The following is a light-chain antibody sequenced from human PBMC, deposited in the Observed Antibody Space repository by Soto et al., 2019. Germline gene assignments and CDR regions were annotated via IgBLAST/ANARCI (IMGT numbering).Light chain of an antibody. J-gene: IGLJ1*01. V-gene: IGLV2-14*03. CDR1: ISDVGTYDY. Sequence: QSVLTQPASVSGSPGQSIAISCTGTISDVGTYDYVSWYQQHPNRAPKLMIYEVRNRPSGVSNRFSGSKSVNTATLTISGLQAEDEADYYCSSHTITTTRVFGTGTKVTVL. CDR3: SSHTITTTRV. CDR2: EVR.